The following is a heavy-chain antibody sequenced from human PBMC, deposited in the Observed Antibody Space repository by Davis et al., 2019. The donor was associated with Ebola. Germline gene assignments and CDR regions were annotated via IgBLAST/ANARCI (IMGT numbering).Heavy chain of an antibody. D-gene: IGHD2-15*01. Sequence: ESLKISCAASGFTFSSYAMSWIRQPPGKGLEWIGEINHSGSTNYNPSLKSRVTISVDTSKNQFSLKLSSVTAADTAVYYCARGRWFDYWGQGTLVTVSS. CDR3: ARGRWFDY. CDR2: INHSGST. CDR1: GFTFSSYA. J-gene: IGHJ4*02. V-gene: IGHV4-34*01.